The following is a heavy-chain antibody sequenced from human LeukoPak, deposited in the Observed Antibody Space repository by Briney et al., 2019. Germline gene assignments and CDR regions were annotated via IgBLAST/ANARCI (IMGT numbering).Heavy chain of an antibody. CDR1: GFIFSGYW. Sequence: GGSLRLSCSASGFIFSGYWMHWVRQVPGKGLVWVSRIKSDGSSTSYADSVKGRFTISRDNAKNLLYLQMDSLRVEDTAVYYCARDFFHSSESRPFDYWGQGTLVTVSS. J-gene: IGHJ4*02. D-gene: IGHD3-22*01. CDR2: IKSDGSST. CDR3: ARDFFHSSESRPFDY. V-gene: IGHV3-74*01.